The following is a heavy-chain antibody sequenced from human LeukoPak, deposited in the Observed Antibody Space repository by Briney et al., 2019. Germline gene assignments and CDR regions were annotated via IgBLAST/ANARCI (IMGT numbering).Heavy chain of an antibody. CDR3: ARDSPNSSSWYGAPGGFDY. V-gene: IGHV1-69*04. Sequence: ASVKVSCKASGGTFSSYAISWVRQAPGQGLEWMGRIIPILGIANYAQKFQGRVTITADKSTSTAYMELSSLRSEDTAVYYCARDSPNSSSWYGAPGGFDYWGQGTLVTVSS. D-gene: IGHD6-13*01. CDR2: IIPILGIA. J-gene: IGHJ4*02. CDR1: GGTFSSYA.